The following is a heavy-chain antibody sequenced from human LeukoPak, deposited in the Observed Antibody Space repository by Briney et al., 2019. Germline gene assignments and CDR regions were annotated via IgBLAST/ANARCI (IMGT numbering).Heavy chain of an antibody. J-gene: IGHJ6*02. CDR2: ISSSSSYI. CDR1: GVTLRSYA. D-gene: IGHD2-15*01. Sequence: GGSLRLSCAASGVTLRSYAMSWVRRAPWKGLEWVSSISSSSSYIYYADSVKGRFTISRDNAKNSLYLQMNSLRAEDTAVYYCARGRYCSGGSCLRGGYYYYYGMDVWGQGTTVTVSS. CDR3: ARGRYCSGGSCLRGGYYYYYGMDV. V-gene: IGHV3-21*01.